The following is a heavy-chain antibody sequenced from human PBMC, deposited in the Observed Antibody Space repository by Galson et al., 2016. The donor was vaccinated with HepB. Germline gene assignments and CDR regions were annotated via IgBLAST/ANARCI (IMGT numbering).Heavy chain of an antibody. V-gene: IGHV4-4*02. J-gene: IGHJ4*02. Sequence: SETLSLTCAVSGDSISSSNWWSWVRQPPGKGLEWIGEIYHSGSTNYNPSLKSRVTILVDKSKNQVSLKLSSMTAADTAVYYCARDGGYYGSGTYYNGRGPIDYWGQGTLVTVSS. CDR1: GDSISSSNW. CDR3: ARDGGYYGSGTYYNGRGPIDY. CDR2: IYHSGST. D-gene: IGHD3-10*01.